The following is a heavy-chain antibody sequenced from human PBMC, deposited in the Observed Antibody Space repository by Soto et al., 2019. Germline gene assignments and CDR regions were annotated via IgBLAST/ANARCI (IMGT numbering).Heavy chain of an antibody. Sequence: SETLSLTCTVSGGSVSSGSYYWSWIRQPPGKGLEWIGYIYYSGSTNYNPSLKSRVTISVDTSKKQFSLKLSSVTAADTAVYYCARDSSYCTNGVCFAYNWFDPWGQGTLVTVSS. V-gene: IGHV4-61*01. J-gene: IGHJ5*02. CDR1: GGSVSSGSYY. CDR3: ARDSSYCTNGVCFAYNWFDP. D-gene: IGHD2-8*01. CDR2: IYYSGST.